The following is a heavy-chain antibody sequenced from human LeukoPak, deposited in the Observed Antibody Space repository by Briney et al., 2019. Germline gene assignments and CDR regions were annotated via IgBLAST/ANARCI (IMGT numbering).Heavy chain of an antibody. CDR3: ARLFVYGSGAEAFDY. J-gene: IGHJ4*02. CDR1: GFTASSND. D-gene: IGHD3-10*01. CDR2: INEDGSEK. Sequence: GGSLRLSCAASGFTASSNDMSWVRQAPGKGLEWVANINEDGSEKYYLDSVRGRFTISRDNAKNSLYLQMDSLRAEDTAVYYCARLFVYGSGAEAFDYWGQGALVTVSS. V-gene: IGHV3-7*01.